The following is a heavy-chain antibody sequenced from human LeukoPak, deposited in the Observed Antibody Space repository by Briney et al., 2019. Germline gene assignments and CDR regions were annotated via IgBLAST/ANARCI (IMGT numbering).Heavy chain of an antibody. V-gene: IGHV4-34*01. CDR3: ASAGLGLDNWFDP. CDR2: INHSGST. CDR1: GGSFSGYY. J-gene: IGHJ5*02. Sequence: PSETLSLTCAVYGGSFSGYYWSWIRQPPGKGLEWIGEINHSGSTNYNPSLKSRVTISVDTSKDQFSLKLSSVTAADTAVYYCASAGLGLDNWFDPWGQGTLVNVSS. D-gene: IGHD3-16*01.